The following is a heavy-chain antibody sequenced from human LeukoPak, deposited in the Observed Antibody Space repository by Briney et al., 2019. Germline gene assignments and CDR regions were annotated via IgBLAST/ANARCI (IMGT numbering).Heavy chain of an antibody. CDR2: ISYDGSNK. Sequence: GGSLRLSCAASRFSFSSYDMHWVRQAPGEGLEWVAVISYDGSNKYYADSVKGRFTISRDNSKNTLYLQMNSLRAEDTAVYYCSLLAVASAFDYWGQGTLVTVSS. J-gene: IGHJ4*02. V-gene: IGHV3-30-3*01. D-gene: IGHD6-19*01. CDR1: RFSFSSYD. CDR3: SLLAVASAFDY.